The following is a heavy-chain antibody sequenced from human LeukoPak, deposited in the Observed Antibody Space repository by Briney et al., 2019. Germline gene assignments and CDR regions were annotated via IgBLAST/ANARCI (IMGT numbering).Heavy chain of an antibody. CDR1: GFTFSSYS. Sequence: GGSLRLSCAASGFTFSSYSMNWVRQAPGTGLEWVSAISGSGDTTFYADSVKGRFTISRDNSKKTLYLQVNSLRAEDTAVYFCAKELTTERTPGVDSWGQGTLVTVSS. CDR2: ISGSGDTT. CDR3: AKELTTERTPGVDS. V-gene: IGHV3-23*01. J-gene: IGHJ4*02. D-gene: IGHD4-17*01.